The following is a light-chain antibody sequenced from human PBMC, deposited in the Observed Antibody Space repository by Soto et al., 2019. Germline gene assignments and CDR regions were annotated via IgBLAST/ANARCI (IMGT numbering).Light chain of an antibody. CDR1: SSDVGSYKY. V-gene: IGLV2-8*01. Sequence: QSALTQPPSASGSPGQSVTISCTGTSSDVGSYKYVSWYQQHPGKAPKLMIYEVSQRPPGVPDRFSGSKSGNTSSLTVSGLQPDNQAYYYCSSYAGSNNPVVFGGGTKLTVL. CDR2: EVS. J-gene: IGLJ2*01. CDR3: SSYAGSNNPVV.